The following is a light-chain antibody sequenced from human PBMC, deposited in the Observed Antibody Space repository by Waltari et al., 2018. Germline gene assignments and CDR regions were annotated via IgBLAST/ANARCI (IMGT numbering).Light chain of an antibody. CDR3: SSYTTNRHYV. CDR1: NSDVGAYDY. J-gene: IGLJ1*01. V-gene: IGLV2-14*01. Sequence: QSDLTQPASVSGSPGQSTTISCTGTNSDVGAYDYVPWYQQYPGKAPKLVIFDVSSRPSGASGRFSGSKSGNTASLIISHLQAEDEADYYCSSYTTNRHYVFGAGTKVTVL. CDR2: DVS.